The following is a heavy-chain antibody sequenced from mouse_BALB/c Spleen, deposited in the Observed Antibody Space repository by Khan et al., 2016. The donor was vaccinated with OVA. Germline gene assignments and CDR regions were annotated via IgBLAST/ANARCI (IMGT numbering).Heavy chain of an antibody. CDR3: ARPSYDPRDFEV. Sequence: IQLVQSGAELVKPGASVKLSCTASGFNIKDTYLHWVKKRPKQGLGGIGRIAPPNGITQYDPNFRAKATLTSDTSSNTSYLQLNSLTSEDTAVYYCARPSYDPRDFEVWGAGTTVTVSS. J-gene: IGHJ1*01. CDR1: GFNIKDTY. V-gene: IGHV14-3*02. CDR2: IAPPNGIT. D-gene: IGHD2-3*01.